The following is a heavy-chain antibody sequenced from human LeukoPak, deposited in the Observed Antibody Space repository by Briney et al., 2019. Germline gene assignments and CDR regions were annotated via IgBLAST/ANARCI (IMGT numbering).Heavy chain of an antibody. CDR1: GYTFTSYY. Sequence: ASVKVSCKASGYTFTSYYMHWVRQAPGQGLEWMGIINPSGGSTSYAQKFQGRVTMTRDTSTSTAYMELSSLRSEDTAVYYCARVGDSNGYYLSIDWHYWGQGTLVTVSS. V-gene: IGHV1-46*01. CDR3: ARVGDSNGYYLSIDWHY. J-gene: IGHJ4*02. D-gene: IGHD6-19*01. CDR2: INPSGGST.